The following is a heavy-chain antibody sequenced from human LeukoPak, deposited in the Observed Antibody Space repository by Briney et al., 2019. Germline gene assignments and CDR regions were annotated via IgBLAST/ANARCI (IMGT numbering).Heavy chain of an antibody. CDR3: ATEKGTGSTYYYYMDV. CDR2: ISSSSSYI. Sequence: PGGSLRLSCAASGFTFSSYSMNWVRQAPGKGLEWVSSISSSSSYIYFADSVKGRFTISRDNSKSTLYLQMNSLRAEDTAVYYCATEKGTGSTYYYYMDVWGRGTSVTVSS. V-gene: IGHV3-21*04. D-gene: IGHD4-11*01. CDR1: GFTFSSYS. J-gene: IGHJ6*03.